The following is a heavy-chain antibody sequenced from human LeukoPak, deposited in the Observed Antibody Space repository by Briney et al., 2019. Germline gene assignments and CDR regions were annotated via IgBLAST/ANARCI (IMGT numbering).Heavy chain of an antibody. D-gene: IGHD4-11*01. Sequence: SETLSLTCTVSGGSISSYCWSWIRQPPGKGLEWIGYIYYSGSTNYNPSLKSRVTISVDTSKNQFSLKLSTVTAADTAVYYCASVPGDYSYSLQHWGQGTPVTVSS. CDR3: ASVPGDYSYSLQH. CDR2: IYYSGST. V-gene: IGHV4-59*01. CDR1: GGSISSYC. J-gene: IGHJ1*01.